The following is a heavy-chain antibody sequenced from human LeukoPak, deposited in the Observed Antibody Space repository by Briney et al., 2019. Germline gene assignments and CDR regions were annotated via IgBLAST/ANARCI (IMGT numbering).Heavy chain of an antibody. CDR1: GGPISSSSYY. Sequence: SETLSLTCTVSGGPISSSSYYWGWIRQPPGKGLEWIGSIYYSGSTYYNPSLKSRVTISVDTSKNQFSLKLSSVTAAGTAVYYCARHVAFQLPRGTFDYWGQGTLVTVSS. V-gene: IGHV4-39*01. D-gene: IGHD5-24*01. CDR3: ARHVAFQLPRGTFDY. CDR2: IYYSGST. J-gene: IGHJ4*02.